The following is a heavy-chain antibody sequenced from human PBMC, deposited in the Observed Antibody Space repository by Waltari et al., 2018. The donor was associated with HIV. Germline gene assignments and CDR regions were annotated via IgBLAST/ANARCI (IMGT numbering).Heavy chain of an antibody. CDR1: GLTFRTCA. CDR3: AKEGIIVITDAFDI. D-gene: IGHD3-22*01. Sequence: EVQLLESGGGLVQPGGSLRLSWAASGLTFRTCAMSWVRQAPGKVLEWVSSISGSGGSTYYADSVKGRFTVSRDNSKDTLFLQMNSLRAEDTALYYCAKEGIIVITDAFDIWGQGTMVIVSS. J-gene: IGHJ3*02. CDR2: ISGSGGST. V-gene: IGHV3-23*01.